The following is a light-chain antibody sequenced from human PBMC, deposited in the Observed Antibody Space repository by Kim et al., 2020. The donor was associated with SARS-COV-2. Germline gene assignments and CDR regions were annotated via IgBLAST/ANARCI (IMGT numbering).Light chain of an antibody. V-gene: IGKV1-5*01. CDR2: DAS. J-gene: IGKJ2*03. CDR3: QQYSSYSYS. CDR1: QSIGKW. Sequence: DIQMTQSPSTLSASVGDKVTINCRASQSIGKWLAWYQQKPGQAPKFLIYDASSLERGVPSRFSGSGSGTEFTLTISSLQPDDSATYYCQQYSSYSYSFGQGTKVDIK.